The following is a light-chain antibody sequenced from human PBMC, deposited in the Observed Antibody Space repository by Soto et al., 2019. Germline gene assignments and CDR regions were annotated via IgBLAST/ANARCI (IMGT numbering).Light chain of an antibody. J-gene: IGLJ2*01. CDR3: SSYTTSSTVL. V-gene: IGLV2-14*03. CDR2: DVS. CDR1: RSDIGGYNY. Sequence: QSALTQPASVSGSPGQSITISCTGTRSDIGGYNYVSWYQQHPGKAPKLMIYDVSNRPSGVSNRFSGSKSGNTASLTISGLQAEDEADYYCSSYTTSSTVLFGRGTKLTVL.